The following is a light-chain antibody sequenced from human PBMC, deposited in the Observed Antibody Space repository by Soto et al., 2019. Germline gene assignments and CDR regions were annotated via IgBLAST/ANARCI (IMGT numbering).Light chain of an antibody. CDR1: QSINSK. V-gene: IGKV3-15*01. CDR3: QEYNNWRPIT. Sequence: IVMTQSPATLSASPGERATLSCRASQSINSKLAWYQQKPGQAPRLLIYGASTRATGIPARFSGSGSGTAFTLTITSMQSEDYVVYYCQEYNNWRPITFGGGTKVEIK. J-gene: IGKJ4*01. CDR2: GAS.